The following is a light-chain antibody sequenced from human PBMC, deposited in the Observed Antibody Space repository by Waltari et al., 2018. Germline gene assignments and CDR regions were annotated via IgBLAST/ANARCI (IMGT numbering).Light chain of an antibody. V-gene: IGLV1-44*01. CDR3: ATWDDRLAGVV. CDR2: SND. Sequence: QSVLPQPPSASGTPGQRVTISCSGSNSNIGSNTVNWYQQVPGTAPKLLIYSNDPRPSGVPDRFSGSKSGTSASLAISGLQSEDEADYYCATWDDRLAGVVFGGGTKVTVL. CDR1: NSNIGSNT. J-gene: IGLJ2*01.